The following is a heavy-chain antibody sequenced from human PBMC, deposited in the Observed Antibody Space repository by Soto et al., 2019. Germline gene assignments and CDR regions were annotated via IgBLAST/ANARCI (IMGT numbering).Heavy chain of an antibody. CDR1: GDSISSSSYF. J-gene: IGHJ3*02. V-gene: IGHV4-39*01. Sequence: SETLSLTCTVSGDSISSSSYFWGWIRQPPGEGLEWIGIIYYSGSTYYNPSLKSRVTISVDTSKNQFSLNLSSVTAADTAVYYCARRWYSGGFDIWGQGTMVTVSS. CDR3: ARRWYSGGFDI. D-gene: IGHD2-15*01. CDR2: IYYSGST.